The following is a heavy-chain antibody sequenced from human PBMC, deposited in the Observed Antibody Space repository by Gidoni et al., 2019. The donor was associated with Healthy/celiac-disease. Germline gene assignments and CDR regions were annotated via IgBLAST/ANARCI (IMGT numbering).Heavy chain of an antibody. D-gene: IGHD5-12*01. V-gene: IGHV5-51*01. CDR3: ASLHPYSGYDSFAFDI. J-gene: IGHJ3*02. Sequence: EVQLVQSGAEVKKPGGSLKISRKGSGYSFTSYWIGWVRQMPGKGLEWMGIIYPGDSDTRYSPSFQGQVTISADKSISTAYLQWSSLKASDTAMYYCASLHPYSGYDSFAFDIWGQGTMVTVSS. CDR1: GYSFTSYW. CDR2: IYPGDSDT.